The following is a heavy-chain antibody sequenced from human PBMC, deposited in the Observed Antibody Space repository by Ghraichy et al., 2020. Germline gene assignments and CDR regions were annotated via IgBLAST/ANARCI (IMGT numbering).Heavy chain of an antibody. D-gene: IGHD3-16*01. CDR3: ARRLYGITPAYYYGMDA. J-gene: IGHJ6*02. CDR2: MYDDGTT. V-gene: IGHV3-66*04. CDR1: GLPVSSKY. Sequence: GEALNISCEAYGLPVSSKYMVWVRQAPGTGLEWVSVMYDDGTTYYIDSVKGRFTISRDNFRNTLYLQMNSLTDEDAAVYYCARRLYGITPAYYYGMDAWGQRTTVIVSS.